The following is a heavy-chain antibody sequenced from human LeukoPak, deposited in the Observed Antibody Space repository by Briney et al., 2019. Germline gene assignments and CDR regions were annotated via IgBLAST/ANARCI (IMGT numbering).Heavy chain of an antibody. CDR2: ISYDGSNK. V-gene: IGHV3-30*14. CDR1: GFTFSSYA. J-gene: IGHJ4*02. Sequence: GGSLRLSCAASGFTFSSYAMHWVRQAPGKGLEWVAVISYDGSNKYYADSVKGRFTISRDNSKNTLYLQMGGLRVEDMAIYYCARDRFSSGWWFFDSWGQGTLVTVSS. CDR3: ARDRFSSGWWFFDS. D-gene: IGHD6-19*01.